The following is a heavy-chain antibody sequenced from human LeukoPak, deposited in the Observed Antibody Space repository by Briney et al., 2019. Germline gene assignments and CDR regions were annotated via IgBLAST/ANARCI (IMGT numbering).Heavy chain of an antibody. D-gene: IGHD6-13*01. V-gene: IGHV3-23*01. CDR1: GFTFSSYG. Sequence: GGTLRLSCAASGFTFSSYGMSWVRQAPGKGLEWVSAISGSGGSTYYADSVKGRFTISRDNSKNTLYLQMNSLRAEDTAVYYCARRNSSSWYFFDYWGQGTLVTVSS. CDR2: ISGSGGST. J-gene: IGHJ4*02. CDR3: ARRNSSSWYFFDY.